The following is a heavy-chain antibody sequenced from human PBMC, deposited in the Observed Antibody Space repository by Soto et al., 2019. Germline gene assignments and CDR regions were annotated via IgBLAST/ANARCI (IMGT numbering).Heavy chain of an antibody. J-gene: IGHJ4*02. D-gene: IGHD3-22*01. CDR3: ARVGYYYDSSGYYLSFDY. Sequence: QVQLVQSGAEVKKPGASVKVSCKASGYTFTSYDINWVRQATGQGLEWMGWMNPNRGNTGYAQKFKRRVTMTRTTSISTAYMELSSLRSEDTAVYYCARVGYYYDSSGYYLSFDYWGQGTLVTVSS. V-gene: IGHV1-8*01. CDR2: MNPNRGNT. CDR1: GYTFTSYD.